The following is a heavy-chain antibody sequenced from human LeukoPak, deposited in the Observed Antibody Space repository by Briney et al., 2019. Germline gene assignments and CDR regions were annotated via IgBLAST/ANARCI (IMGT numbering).Heavy chain of an antibody. Sequence: GASVKVSCKASGYTFTSYGISWVRQAPGQGLEWMGWISAYNGNTNYAQKLQGRVTMTTDTSTSTAYMELRSLRSDDTAVYYCARDAPRNYGDYTSDAFDIWGQGTMVTVSS. J-gene: IGHJ3*02. CDR1: GYTFTSYG. CDR2: ISAYNGNT. D-gene: IGHD4-17*01. V-gene: IGHV1-18*01. CDR3: ARDAPRNYGDYTSDAFDI.